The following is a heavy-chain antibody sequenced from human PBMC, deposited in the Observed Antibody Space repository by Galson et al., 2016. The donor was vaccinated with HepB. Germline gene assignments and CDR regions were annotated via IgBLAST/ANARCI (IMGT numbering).Heavy chain of an antibody. D-gene: IGHD2-21*01. Sequence: SLRLSCAASGFTFSNYAMHWVRQAPGKGLEWVAVVSCDVNRRYYADSVKGRFTISRDNSKNTLYMEPNSLRGEDTANYYCARSRPREGGYFYGMDVWGNGTTVIVSS. V-gene: IGHV3-30*04. CDR1: GFTFSNYA. CDR2: VSCDVNRR. J-gene: IGHJ6*04. CDR3: ARSRPREGGYFYGMDV.